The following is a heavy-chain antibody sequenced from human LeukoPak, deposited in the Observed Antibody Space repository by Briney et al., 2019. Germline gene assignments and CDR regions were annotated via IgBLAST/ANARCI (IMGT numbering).Heavy chain of an antibody. V-gene: IGHV4-59*01. J-gene: IGHJ6*02. CDR2: IYYSGST. CDR3: ARDGLTSEDYYYYGMDV. Sequence: PSETLSLTCAVYGGSFSGYYWSWIRQPPGKGLEWIGYIYYSGSTNYNPSLKSRVTISVDTSKNQFSLKLSSVTAADTAVYYCARDGLTSEDYYYYGMDVWGQGTTVTVSS. CDR1: GGSFSGYY.